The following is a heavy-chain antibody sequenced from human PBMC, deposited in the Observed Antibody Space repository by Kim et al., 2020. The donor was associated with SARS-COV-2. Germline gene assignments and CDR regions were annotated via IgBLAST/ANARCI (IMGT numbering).Heavy chain of an antibody. V-gene: IGHV3-21*01. CDR1: GFTFSSYS. CDR2: ISSSSSYI. J-gene: IGHJ6*02. Sequence: GGSLRLSCAASGFTFSSYSMNWVRQAPGKGLEWVSSISSSSSYIYYADSVKGRFTISRDNAKNSLYLQMNSLRAEDTAVYYCARVGFSGSPPNYYYGMDVWGQGTTVTVSS. D-gene: IGHD1-26*01. CDR3: ARVGFSGSPPNYYYGMDV.